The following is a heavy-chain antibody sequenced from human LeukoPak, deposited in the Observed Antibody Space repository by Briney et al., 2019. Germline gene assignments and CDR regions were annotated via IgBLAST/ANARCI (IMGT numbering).Heavy chain of an antibody. J-gene: IGHJ5*02. D-gene: IGHD2-2*01. V-gene: IGHV1-8*01. CDR1: GYTFTSYD. Sequence: ASVKVSCKASGYTFTSYDTNWVRQATGQGLEWMGWMNPNSGNTGYAQKFQGRVTMTRNTSISTAYMELSSLRSEDTAVYYCARRGRCSSTSCPRGNWFDPWGQGTLVTVSS. CDR2: MNPNSGNT. CDR3: ARRGRCSSTSCPRGNWFDP.